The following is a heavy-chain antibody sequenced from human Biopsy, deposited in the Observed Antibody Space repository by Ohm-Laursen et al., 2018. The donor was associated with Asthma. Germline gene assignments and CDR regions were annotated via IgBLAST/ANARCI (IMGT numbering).Heavy chain of an antibody. D-gene: IGHD3-3*01. CDR3: ARDVMEWYLPAFDF. Sequence: SLRLSCAASGFTFRSYGMHWVRQAPGKGLEWVAFLSYGGSNKYYGDSVKGRFTISRDNSKNTLYLQMDSLRAEDTAVYYCARDVMEWYLPAFDFWGQGTLVTVSS. V-gene: IGHV3-30*03. CDR1: GFTFRSYG. J-gene: IGHJ4*02. CDR2: LSYGGSNK.